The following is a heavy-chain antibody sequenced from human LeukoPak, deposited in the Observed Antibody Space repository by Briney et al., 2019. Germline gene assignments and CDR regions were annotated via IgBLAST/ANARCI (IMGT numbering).Heavy chain of an antibody. J-gene: IGHJ4*02. CDR3: AKGRGSSSGWSLDY. D-gene: IGHD6-19*01. V-gene: IGHV3-23*01. Sequence: GGSLRLSCAASGFTFGSYAMNWVRQAPGKGLEWVSAISGSGGSADFADSVKGRFTMSRDNSKNTLYLQMNSLRAEDTAIYYCAKGRGSSSGWSLDYWGQGTLVTVS. CDR1: GFTFGSYA. CDR2: ISGSGGSA.